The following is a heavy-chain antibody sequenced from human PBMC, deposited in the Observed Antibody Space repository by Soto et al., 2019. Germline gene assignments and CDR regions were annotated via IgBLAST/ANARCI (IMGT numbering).Heavy chain of an antibody. D-gene: IGHD3-10*02. Sequence: SQTLSLTCAIYGDSVLSSTGAWNWIRQSPSRGLEWLGRTFYRSKWYNDYALFVRSRINISPDTTKNQFSLRLNFVTPEDTAVYFCARVSLPCSGAPLLAFYIWGLGTLVTVSS. CDR3: ARVSLPCSGAPLLAFYI. J-gene: IGHJ3*02. CDR1: GDSVLSSTGA. V-gene: IGHV6-1*01. CDR2: TFYRSKWYN.